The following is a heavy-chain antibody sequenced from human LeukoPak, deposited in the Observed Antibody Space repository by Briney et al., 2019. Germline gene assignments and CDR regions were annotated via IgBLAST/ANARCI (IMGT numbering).Heavy chain of an antibody. D-gene: IGHD5-12*01. CDR3: STEWMS. V-gene: IGHV3-15*06. CDR2: IKSKTDGGTA. CDR1: GFTFSSNA. Sequence: GESLRLSCAASGFTFSSNAMNWVRQAPGKGLEWVGRIKSKTDGGTAQYAAPVKGRFMISRDDSKTTLYLQMDSLKTEDTAVYYCSTEWMSWGQGTLVTVSS. J-gene: IGHJ4*02.